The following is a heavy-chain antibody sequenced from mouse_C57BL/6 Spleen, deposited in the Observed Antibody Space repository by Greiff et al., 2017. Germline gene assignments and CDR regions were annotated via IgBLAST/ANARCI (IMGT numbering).Heavy chain of an antibody. Sequence: EVMLVESGGGLVKPGGSLKLSCAASGFTFSSYALSWVRQTPEKRLEWVATISDGGSYTYYPDNVKGRFTISRDNAKNNLYLQMSHLKSEDTAMYYCAKDEEDAMDYWGQGTSVTVSS. CDR1: GFTFSSYA. CDR2: ISDGGSYT. CDR3: AKDEEDAMDY. J-gene: IGHJ4*01. V-gene: IGHV5-4*01.